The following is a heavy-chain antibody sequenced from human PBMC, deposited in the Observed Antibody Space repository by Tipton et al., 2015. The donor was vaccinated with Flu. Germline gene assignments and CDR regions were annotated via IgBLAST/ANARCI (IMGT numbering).Heavy chain of an antibody. V-gene: IGHV4-59*01. Sequence: TLSLTCTVSGGSISSYYWSWIRQPPGKGLGWIGYIYYSGSTNYNPSLKSRVTISVDTSKNQFSLKLSSVTAADTAVYYCARDRPNYYYYGMDVWGQGTTVTVSS. CDR2: IYYSGST. CDR3: ARDRPNYYYYGMDV. CDR1: GGSISSYY. J-gene: IGHJ6*02.